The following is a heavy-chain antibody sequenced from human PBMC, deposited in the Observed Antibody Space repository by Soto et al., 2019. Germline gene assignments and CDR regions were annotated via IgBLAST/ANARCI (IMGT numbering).Heavy chain of an antibody. CDR3: ASKPVDTAMDPYFDY. CDR2: IIPIFGTA. J-gene: IGHJ4*02. Sequence: ASVKVSCKASGGTFSSYAISWVRQAPGQGLEWMGGIIPIFGTANYAQKFQGRVTITADESTSTAYMELSSLRSEDTAVYYCASKPVDTAMDPYFDYWGQGTLVTVSS. CDR1: GGTFSSYA. D-gene: IGHD5-18*01. V-gene: IGHV1-69*13.